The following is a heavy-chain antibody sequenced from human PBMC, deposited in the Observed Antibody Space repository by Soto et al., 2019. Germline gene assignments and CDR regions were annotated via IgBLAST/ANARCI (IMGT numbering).Heavy chain of an antibody. CDR2: IWRDGNSQ. Sequence: QVQLVESGGGVVQPGRSLRLSCAASGFSFSSYNMHWVRQAPGKGLEWVTFIWRDGNSQSHANSVRGRFTVSRDNSKNKLYLRMDSMRNEKTSVYYCAIDSSGPEVRGQVTGVTVSS. V-gene: IGHV3-33*01. D-gene: IGHD3-10*01. CDR1: GFSFSSYN. CDR3: AIDSSGPEV. J-gene: IGHJ4*01.